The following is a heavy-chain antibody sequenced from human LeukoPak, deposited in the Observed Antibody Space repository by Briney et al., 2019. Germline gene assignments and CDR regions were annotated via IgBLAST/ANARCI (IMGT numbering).Heavy chain of an antibody. J-gene: IGHJ4*02. D-gene: IGHD5-18*01. CDR3: AKGRYSYGRLLFDY. V-gene: IGHV3-43*02. Sequence: GGSLRLSCAASGFTFGDYVMNWVRQAPGKGLEWVSFISGGGGATYYADSARGRFAISRDNGRKSLYLQMHSLRAEDTALYYCAKGRYSYGRLLFDYRGQGTLVTVSS. CDR2: ISGGGGAT. CDR1: GFTFGDYV.